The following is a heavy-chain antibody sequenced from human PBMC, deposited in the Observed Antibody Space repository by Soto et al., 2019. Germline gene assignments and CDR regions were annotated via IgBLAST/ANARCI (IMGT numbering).Heavy chain of an antibody. Sequence: QVQLQQWGAGLLKPSETLSLTCVVSGGSLSDYFWSWIVQPPGMALEWIGEINHLGSINYNPSLKSRVTMSVDTSKNQFSLTLNSVTAADTATYYCARGGISHWAYFYYMDVWDRGTTVTVSS. CDR3: ARGGISHWAYFYYMDV. D-gene: IGHD2-21*01. CDR1: GGSLSDYF. J-gene: IGHJ6*03. V-gene: IGHV4-34*01. CDR2: INHLGSI.